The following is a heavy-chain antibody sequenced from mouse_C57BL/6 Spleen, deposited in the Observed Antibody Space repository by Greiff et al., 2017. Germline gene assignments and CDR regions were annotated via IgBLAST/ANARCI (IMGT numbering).Heavy chain of an antibody. CDR1: GYTFTSYW. V-gene: IGHV1-53*01. CDR3: AREYSNYDAMDY. D-gene: IGHD2-5*01. CDR2: INPSNGGT. Sequence: QVQLQQPGTELVKPGASVKLSCKASGYTFTSYWMHWVKQRPGQGLEWIGNINPSNGGTNYNEKFKGKATLTVDKSSSTAYMQLSRLTSEDSAVXCGAREYSNYDAMDYWGQGTSVTVSS. J-gene: IGHJ4*01.